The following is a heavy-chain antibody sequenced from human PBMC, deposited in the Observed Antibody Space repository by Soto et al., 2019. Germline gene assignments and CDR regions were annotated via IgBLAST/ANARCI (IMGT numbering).Heavy chain of an antibody. J-gene: IGHJ6*02. D-gene: IGHD3-22*01. V-gene: IGHV1-69*13. CDR1: GGTFSSYA. Sequence: SVKVSCKASGGTFSSYAISWVRQAPGQGLEWMGGIIPIFGTANYAQKFQGRVTITADESTSTAYMELSSLRSEDTAVYYCARAEEDYYDSSGPSNPRDYYYGMDVWGQGTTVTVSS. CDR3: ARAEEDYYDSSGPSNPRDYYYGMDV. CDR2: IIPIFGTA.